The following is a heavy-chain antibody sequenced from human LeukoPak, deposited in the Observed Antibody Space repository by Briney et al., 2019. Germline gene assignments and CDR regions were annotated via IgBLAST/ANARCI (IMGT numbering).Heavy chain of an antibody. CDR2: ISYDGSNK. J-gene: IGHJ4*02. Sequence: PGGSLRLSCAASGFTFSSYGMHWVRQAPGKGLEWVAVISYDGSNKYYADSVKGRFTISRDNSKYTLYLQMKSLKGEDTAVYYCARNPYRDYYFDPWGQGTLVSVSS. D-gene: IGHD4-17*01. CDR3: ARNPYRDYYFDP. CDR1: GFTFSSYG. V-gene: IGHV3-30*03.